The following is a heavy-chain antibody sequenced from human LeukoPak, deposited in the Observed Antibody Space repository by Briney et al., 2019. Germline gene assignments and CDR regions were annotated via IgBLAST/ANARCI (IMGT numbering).Heavy chain of an antibody. CDR3: ARDGVYCGGDCYLGIDY. Sequence: ASVKVSCKASGYTFTSHGISWVRQAPGQGLEWMGWISAYNGNTNYAQKLQGRVTMTTDTSTSTAYMELRSLRSDDTAVYYCARDGVYCGGDCYLGIDYWGQGTLVTVSS. D-gene: IGHD2-21*02. CDR1: GYTFTSHG. J-gene: IGHJ4*02. CDR2: ISAYNGNT. V-gene: IGHV1-18*01.